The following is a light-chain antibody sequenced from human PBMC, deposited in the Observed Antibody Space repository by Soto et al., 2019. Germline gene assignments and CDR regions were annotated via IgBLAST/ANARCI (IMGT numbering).Light chain of an antibody. V-gene: IGLV1-40*01. CDR2: GNS. CDR1: SSNIGAGYD. J-gene: IGLJ1*01. Sequence: SVLTMPPSVSGAPGQRVTISCTWSSSNIGAGYDVHWYQQLPGTAPKLLIYGNSNRPSGVPDRFSGSKSGTSASLAITGLQAEDEADYYCQSYDSSLSVLYVFGTGTRSPS. CDR3: QSYDSSLSVLYV.